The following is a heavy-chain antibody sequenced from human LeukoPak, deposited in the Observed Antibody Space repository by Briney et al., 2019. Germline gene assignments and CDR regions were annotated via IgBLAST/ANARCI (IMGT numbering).Heavy chain of an antibody. D-gene: IGHD3-9*01. CDR3: ARAETGYYIYGGVHYFDY. CDR2: INHSGST. CDR1: GDSINSGHY. J-gene: IGHJ4*02. Sequence: SSETLSLTCGVSGDSINSGHYWGWIRQPPGKGLEWIGEINHSGSTNYNPSLKSRVTISVDTSKNQFSLKLSSVTAADTAVYYCARAETGYYIYGGVHYFDYWGQGTLVTVSS. V-gene: IGHV4-38-2*01.